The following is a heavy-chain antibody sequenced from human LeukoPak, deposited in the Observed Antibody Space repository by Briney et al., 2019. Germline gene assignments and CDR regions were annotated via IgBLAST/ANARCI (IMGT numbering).Heavy chain of an antibody. CDR3: GRGRHSTSSGYYFDY. V-gene: IGHV3-23*01. D-gene: IGHD6-6*01. J-gene: IGHJ4*02. CDR2: IGSSDATT. Sequence: PGGSLRLSCVASGFPFSNYGVRWVRQAPGKGLEWASTIGSSDATTHYADSVKGRFTISRDNSKNTVYLQMYSLRAEDTAVYYCGRGRHSTSSGYYFDYWGQGTLVTVSA. CDR1: GFPFSNYG.